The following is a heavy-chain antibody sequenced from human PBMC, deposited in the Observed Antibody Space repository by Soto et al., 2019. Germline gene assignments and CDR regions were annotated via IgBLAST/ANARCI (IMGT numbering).Heavy chain of an antibody. CDR1: GFTFSSYG. CDR3: ARDPGLLEDCSGGSCYYPLGLEPDYYYGMDV. D-gene: IGHD2-15*01. Sequence: GGSLRLSCAASGFTFSSYGMHWVRQAPGKGLEWVAVIWYDGSNKYYADSVKGRFTISRDNSKNTLYLQMNSLRAEDTAGYYCARDPGLLEDCSGGSCYYPLGLEPDYYYGMDVWGQGTTVTVSS. V-gene: IGHV3-33*01. J-gene: IGHJ6*02. CDR2: IWYDGSNK.